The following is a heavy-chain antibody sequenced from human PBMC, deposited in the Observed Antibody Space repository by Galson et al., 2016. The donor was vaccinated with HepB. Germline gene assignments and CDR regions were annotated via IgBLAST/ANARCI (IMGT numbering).Heavy chain of an antibody. J-gene: IGHJ4*02. Sequence: RLSCAVSGFRVSAHHVRWFRPAPGKGLECVSVLYGGGGTYHTAPVKGRFSVSRDNSKNIVCLQMNSLKADDTAVYYCVGYGGNSVWGQGTLVTVSS. CDR1: GFRVSAHH. CDR2: LYGGGGT. CDR3: VGYGGNSV. V-gene: IGHV3-53*01. D-gene: IGHD4-23*01.